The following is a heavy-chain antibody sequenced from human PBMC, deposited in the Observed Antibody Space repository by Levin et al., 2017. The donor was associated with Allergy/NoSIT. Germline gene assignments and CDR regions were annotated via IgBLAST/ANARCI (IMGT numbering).Heavy chain of an antibody. V-gene: IGHV3-33*02. J-gene: IGHJ4*02. CDR3: ARADGADY. D-gene: IGHD5-24*01. Sequence: DSVQGRFTISRDDSTNTVFLQMNSLRADDTAVYYCARADGADYWGQGTLVTVSA.